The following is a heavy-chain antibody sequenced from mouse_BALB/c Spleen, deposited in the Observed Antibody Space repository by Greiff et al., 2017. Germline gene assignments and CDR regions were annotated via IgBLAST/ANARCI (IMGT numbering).Heavy chain of an antibody. V-gene: IGHV8-12*01. CDR1: GFSLSTSGMG. D-gene: IGHD4-1*01. Sequence: QVQLKESGPGILQPSQTLSLTCSFSGFSLSTSGMGVSRIRQPSGKGLEWLVHTYWDDDKRYNPSLKSGLIISKDTSSNQVFLKITSVDTADTATYYCARPNWDRAMDYWGQGTSVTVSS. CDR2: TYWDDDK. CDR3: ARPNWDRAMDY. J-gene: IGHJ4*01.